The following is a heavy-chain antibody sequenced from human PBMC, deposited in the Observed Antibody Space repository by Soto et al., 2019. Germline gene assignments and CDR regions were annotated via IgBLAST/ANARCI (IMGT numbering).Heavy chain of an antibody. D-gene: IGHD2-21*01. CDR1: GGSISSYY. J-gene: IGHJ4*02. Sequence: QVQLQESGPGLVKPSETLSLTCTVSGGSISSYYWSWIRQPPGKGLEWIGYIYYSGSTNYNPSLKSRVTILVDTSKNQFSLKLSPVTAADTAVYSCARRWGGTFDYWGQGTLVTVSS. V-gene: IGHV4-59*01. CDR3: ARRWGGTFDY. CDR2: IYYSGST.